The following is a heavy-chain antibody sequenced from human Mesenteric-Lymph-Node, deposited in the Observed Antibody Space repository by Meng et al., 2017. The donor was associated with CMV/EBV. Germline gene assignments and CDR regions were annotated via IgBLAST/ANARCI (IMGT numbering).Heavy chain of an antibody. CDR1: GSISIYC. D-gene: IGHD3-9*01. Sequence: GSISIYCWTWIRQTPGKGLEWIGYIYYNGSTNYNPSLKSRATISVDTSKNQFSLKLISVTAADTAVYYCARTSYYDILTGWRYYFDYWGQGTLVTVSS. V-gene: IGHV4-59*01. CDR3: ARTSYYDILTGWRYYFDY. CDR2: IYYNGST. J-gene: IGHJ4*02.